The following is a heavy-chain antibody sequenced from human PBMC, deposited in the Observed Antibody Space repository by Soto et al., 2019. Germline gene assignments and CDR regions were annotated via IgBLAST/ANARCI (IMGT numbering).Heavy chain of an antibody. Sequence: GASVKVSCKASGGTFSSYAISWVRQAPGQGLEWMGGIIPIFGTANYAQKFQGRVTITADESTSTAYMEVSSMRSEDTAVYYGARNPGRYFDWLLPQYYYYYGMDVWGQGTTVTVSS. CDR3: ARNPGRYFDWLLPQYYYYYGMDV. CDR2: IIPIFGTA. J-gene: IGHJ6*02. D-gene: IGHD3-9*01. CDR1: GGTFSSYA. V-gene: IGHV1-69*13.